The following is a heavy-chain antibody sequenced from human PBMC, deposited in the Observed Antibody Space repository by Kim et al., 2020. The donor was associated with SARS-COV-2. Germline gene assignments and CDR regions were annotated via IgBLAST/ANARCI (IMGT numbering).Heavy chain of an antibody. J-gene: IGHJ4*02. D-gene: IGHD6-6*01. CDR2: INHSGST. CDR1: GGSFSGYY. V-gene: IGHV4-34*01. Sequence: SETLSLTCAVYGGSFSGYYWSWIRQPPGKGLEWIGEINHSGSTNYNPSLKSRVTISVDTSKNQFSLKLSSVTTADTAVYYCARPRDSSSALDYWGQGTLVTVSS. CDR3: ARPRDSSSALDY.